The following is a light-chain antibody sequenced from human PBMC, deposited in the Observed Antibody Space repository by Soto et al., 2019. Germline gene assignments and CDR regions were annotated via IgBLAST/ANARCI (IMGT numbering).Light chain of an antibody. J-gene: IGKJ5*01. V-gene: IGKV3-11*01. CDR1: QSVSNY. CDR3: QQCNNWPPEIT. Sequence: ESMLSQSPSTLSLSPGERATLSCGASQSVSNYLAWYQQKPGQTPRLLIYDASNRATGIPARFSGSGSGTEFTLTISSLQSEDFAVYYCQQCNNWPPEITFGQGTRLEI. CDR2: DAS.